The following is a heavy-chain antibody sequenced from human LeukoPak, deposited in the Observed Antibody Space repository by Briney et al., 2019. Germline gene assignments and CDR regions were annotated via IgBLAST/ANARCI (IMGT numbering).Heavy chain of an antibody. CDR3: ARVGSGIDY. Sequence: SETLSLTCTVSGYSISSGYYWGWIRQPPGKGLEWIGSIYHSGSTYYNPSLKSRVTISVDTSKNQFSLKLSSVTAADTAVYYCARVGSGIDYWGQGTLVTVSS. CDR2: IYHSGST. J-gene: IGHJ4*02. CDR1: GYSISSGYY. D-gene: IGHD3-3*01. V-gene: IGHV4-38-2*02.